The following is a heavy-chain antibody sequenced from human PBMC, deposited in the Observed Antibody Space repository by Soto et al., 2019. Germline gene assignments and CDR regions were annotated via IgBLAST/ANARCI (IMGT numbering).Heavy chain of an antibody. V-gene: IGHV1-69*01. CDR3: ARDLDYYDSSGYINWFDP. CDR2: IIPIFGTA. D-gene: IGHD3-22*01. CDR1: GGTFSSYA. Sequence: SVKVSCKASGGTFSSYAISWVRQAPGQGLEWMGGIIPIFGTANYAQKFQGRVTITADESTSTAYMELSSLRSEDTAVYYCARDLDYYDSSGYINWFDPWGQGTLVTVSS. J-gene: IGHJ5*02.